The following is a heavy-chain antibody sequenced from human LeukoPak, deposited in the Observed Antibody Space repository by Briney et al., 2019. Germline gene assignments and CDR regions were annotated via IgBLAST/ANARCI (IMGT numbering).Heavy chain of an antibody. D-gene: IGHD3-22*01. V-gene: IGHV3-74*01. CDR1: GFIFSTYW. J-gene: IGHJ4*02. CDR3: ARDRLDQDYYDSSGYLES. Sequence: QTGGSLRLSCAASGFIFSTYWMHWVRQAPGKGLVWVSRINSDGSSTSYADSVKGRFTTSRDNAKNSLYLQMNSLRAEDTAVYYCARDRLDQDYYDSSGYLESGGQGTLVTVSS. CDR2: INSDGSST.